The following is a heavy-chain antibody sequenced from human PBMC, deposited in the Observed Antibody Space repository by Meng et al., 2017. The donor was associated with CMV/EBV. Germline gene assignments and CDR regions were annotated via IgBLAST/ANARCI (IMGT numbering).Heavy chain of an antibody. V-gene: IGHV1-69*05. CDR2: IIPIFGTA. CDR1: GGTFSSYA. J-gene: IGHJ4*02. CDR3: ARDSSGKPDY. D-gene: IGHD1-1*01. Sequence: SVKVSCKASGGTFSSYAISWVRQAPGQGLEWMGGIIPIFGTANYAQKFQGRVTMTRDTSISTAYMELSRLRSDDTAVYYCARDSSGKPDYWGQGTLVTVSS.